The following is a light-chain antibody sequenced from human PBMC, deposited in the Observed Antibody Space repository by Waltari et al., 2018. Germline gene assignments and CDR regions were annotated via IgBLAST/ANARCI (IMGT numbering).Light chain of an antibody. Sequence: QSVLTQPPSASGSPGQRITISGSGISANIGRDAVNWFQQLPGTAPKLLIDTNDQRPSGVHDRFSGSKSGTSASLAISGLQSEDEADYYCAAWDDSLSGHYVFGTGTKVTVV. J-gene: IGLJ1*01. CDR2: TND. V-gene: IGLV1-44*01. CDR1: SANIGRDA. CDR3: AAWDDSLSGHYV.